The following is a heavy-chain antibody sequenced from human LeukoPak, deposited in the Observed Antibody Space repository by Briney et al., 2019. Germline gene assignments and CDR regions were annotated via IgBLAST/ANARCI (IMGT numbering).Heavy chain of an antibody. Sequence: GSVKVSCKASGYTFTSYGISWVRQAPGQGLEWMGWISAYNGNTNYAQKFQGRVTMTRDMSTSTVYMELSSLRSEDTAVYYCARLNWNYVYWGQGTLVTVSS. D-gene: IGHD1-7*01. CDR1: GYTFTSYG. CDR3: ARLNWNYVY. CDR2: ISAYNGNT. V-gene: IGHV1-18*01. J-gene: IGHJ4*02.